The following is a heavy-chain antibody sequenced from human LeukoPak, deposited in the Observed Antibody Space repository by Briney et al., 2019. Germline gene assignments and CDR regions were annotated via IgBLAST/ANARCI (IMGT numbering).Heavy chain of an antibody. CDR2: IYYSGST. CDR1: GGSISSGGYY. J-gene: IGHJ5*02. V-gene: IGHV4-31*03. CDR3: ARDWKQWLGGYNWFDP. D-gene: IGHD6-19*01. Sequence: SETLSLTCTVSGGSISSGGYYWSWIRQHPGKGLEWIGYIYYSGSTYYNPSLKSRVTISVDKSKNQFSLKLSSVTAADTAVYYCARDWKQWLGGYNWFDPWGQGTLVTVSS.